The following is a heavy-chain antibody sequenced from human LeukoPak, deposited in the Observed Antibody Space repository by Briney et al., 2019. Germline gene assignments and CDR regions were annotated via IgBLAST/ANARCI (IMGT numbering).Heavy chain of an antibody. J-gene: IGHJ5*02. CDR3: ARDAEYYDFWSGYAKAGNWFDP. D-gene: IGHD3-3*01. Sequence: GGSLRLSFAASGFTFSSYWMSWVRQAPGKGLEWVANIKQDGSEKYYVDSVKGRFTISRDNAKNSLYLQMNSLRAEDTAVYYCARDAEYYDFWSGYAKAGNWFDPWGQGTLVTVSS. CDR2: IKQDGSEK. CDR1: GFTFSSYW. V-gene: IGHV3-7*01.